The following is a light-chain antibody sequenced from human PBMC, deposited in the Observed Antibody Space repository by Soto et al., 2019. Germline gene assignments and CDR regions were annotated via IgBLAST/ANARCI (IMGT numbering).Light chain of an antibody. CDR2: AAS. Sequence: AIRMTQSPSSLSASTGDRVTITCRASQGISSYLAWYQQKPGKAPKLLIYAASTLQSGVPSRFSGSGSGTDFTLTISCLQSEDFAVYYCQQYGGSLWTFGQGTKVEI. J-gene: IGKJ1*01. V-gene: IGKV1-8*01. CDR1: QGISSY. CDR3: QQYGGSLWT.